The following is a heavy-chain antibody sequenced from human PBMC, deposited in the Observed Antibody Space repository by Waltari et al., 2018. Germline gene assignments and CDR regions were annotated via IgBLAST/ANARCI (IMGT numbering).Heavy chain of an antibody. V-gene: IGHV3-48*04. CDR1: GFTFSRLS. Sequence: EVQLVESGGGLVQPGGSLRLSCAASGFTFSRLSMNCGRHAPGKGLEWVSYISSSSSTIYYADSVKGRFTISRDNAKNSLFLQMNSLRAEDTAVYYCTRDLYGSGGDWFDPWGQGTLVSVSS. CDR2: ISSSSSTI. D-gene: IGHD3-10*01. J-gene: IGHJ5*02. CDR3: TRDLYGSGGDWFDP.